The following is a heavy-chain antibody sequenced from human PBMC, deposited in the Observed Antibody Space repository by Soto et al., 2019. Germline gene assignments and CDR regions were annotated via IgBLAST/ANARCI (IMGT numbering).Heavy chain of an antibody. D-gene: IGHD3-9*01. V-gene: IGHV1-69*06. CDR2: ITPIFGTA. J-gene: IGHJ4*02. CDR1: GGTFSSYA. Sequence: SVKVSCKASGGTFSSYAISWVRQAPGQGLEWMGGITPIFGTANYAQKFQGRVTITADKSTSTAYMELSSLRSEDTAVYYCARDRGYFDWLLSFDYWGQGTLVTVSS. CDR3: ARDRGYFDWLLSFDY.